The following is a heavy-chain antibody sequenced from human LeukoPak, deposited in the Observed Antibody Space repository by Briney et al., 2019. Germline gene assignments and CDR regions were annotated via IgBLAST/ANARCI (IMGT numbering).Heavy chain of an antibody. CDR1: GGSINNYH. Sequence: SETLSLTCTVSGGSINNYHWSWIRQPPGKGLEWIGYIYYSGSTNYNPSVKSRVTISVDTSKNQFSLKLSSVTAADTAVYYCASVYSSSWYRFDPWGQGTLVTVSS. V-gene: IGHV4-59*01. J-gene: IGHJ5*02. D-gene: IGHD6-13*01. CDR3: ASVYSSSWYRFDP. CDR2: IYYSGST.